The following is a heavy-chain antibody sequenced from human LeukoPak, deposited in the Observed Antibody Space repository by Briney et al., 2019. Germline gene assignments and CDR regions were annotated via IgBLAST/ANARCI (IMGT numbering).Heavy chain of an antibody. V-gene: IGHV1-46*01. CDR3: ARVGGDYVFDY. D-gene: IGHD4-17*01. CDR1: GYTFTSYY. CDR2: INPSGGST. J-gene: IGHJ4*02. Sequence: ASVKVSCKASGYTFTSYYMHWVRQAPGQGLEWMGIINPSGGSTSYAQKFQGRVTMTRDTSTSTVYMELSSLGSEDTAVYYCARVGGDYVFDYWGQGTLVTVSS.